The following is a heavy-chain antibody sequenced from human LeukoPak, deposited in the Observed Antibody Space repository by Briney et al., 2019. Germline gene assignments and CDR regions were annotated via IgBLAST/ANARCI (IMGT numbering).Heavy chain of an antibody. J-gene: IGHJ1*01. V-gene: IGHV3-66*02. CDR1: GFTVSSNY. Sequence: GGSPRLSCAASGFTVSSNYMSWVRQAPGKGLEWVSVIYSGGSTYYADSVKGRFTISRDNSKNTLYLQMNSLRAEDTAVYYCARDGRNYYDSSGYPYAEYFQHWGQGTLVTVSS. CDR3: ARDGRNYYDSSGYPYAEYFQH. CDR2: IYSGGST. D-gene: IGHD3-22*01.